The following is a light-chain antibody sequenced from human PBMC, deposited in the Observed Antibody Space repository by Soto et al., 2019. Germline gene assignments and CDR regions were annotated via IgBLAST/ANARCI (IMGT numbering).Light chain of an antibody. CDR1: QSISNY. CDR3: HQTAANPWT. Sequence: DIQMTQSPSSLSASVGDRVTITCRASQSISNYLNWYQQKPGKAPELLIYLASSLHSGVPSTFSGSGSGTDFALTISSLQPEDFATYYCHQTAANPWTFAQGTKVDI. V-gene: IGKV1-39*01. CDR2: LAS. J-gene: IGKJ1*01.